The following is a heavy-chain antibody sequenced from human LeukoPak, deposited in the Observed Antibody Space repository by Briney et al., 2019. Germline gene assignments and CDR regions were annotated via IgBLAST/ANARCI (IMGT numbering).Heavy chain of an antibody. CDR1: GFTFSNAW. D-gene: IGHD6-13*01. CDR2: IKSKTDGGTT. CDR3: TTGNSSSWEYFDY. Sequence: GGSLRLSCAASGFTFSNAWMSWVRQAAGKGLEWVGRIKSKTDGGTTDYAAPVKGRFTISRDDSKNTLYLQMNSLKTEDTAVYYCTTGNSSSWEYFDYWGQGTLVTVSS. J-gene: IGHJ4*02. V-gene: IGHV3-15*01.